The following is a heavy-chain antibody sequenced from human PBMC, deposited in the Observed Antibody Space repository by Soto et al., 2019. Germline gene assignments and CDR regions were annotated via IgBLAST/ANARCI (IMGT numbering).Heavy chain of an antibody. CDR2: IIPILGIA. CDR3: ARGSRSYPFDY. J-gene: IGHJ4*02. V-gene: IGHV1-69*02. D-gene: IGHD3-16*02. Sequence: QVQLVQSGAEVKKPGSSVKVSCKASGGTFSSYTISWVRQAPGQGVGWMGRIIPILGIANYAQKFQGRVTITADKSTSTAYMELSSLRSEDTAVYYCARGSRSYPFDYWGQGTLVTVSS. CDR1: GGTFSSYT.